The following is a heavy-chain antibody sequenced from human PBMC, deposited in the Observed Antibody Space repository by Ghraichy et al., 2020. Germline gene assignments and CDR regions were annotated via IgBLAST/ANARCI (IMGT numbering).Heavy chain of an antibody. CDR1: GGSISSSSYY. CDR2: IYYSGST. V-gene: IGHV4-39*01. Sequence: SETLSLTCTVSGGSISSSSYYWGWIRQPPGKGLEWIGSIYYSGSTYYNPSLKSRVTISVDTSKNQFSLKLSSVTAADTAVYYCARHDGRGYSGYDFHYWGQGTLVTVSS. CDR3: ARHDGRGYSGYDFHY. D-gene: IGHD5-12*01. J-gene: IGHJ4*02.